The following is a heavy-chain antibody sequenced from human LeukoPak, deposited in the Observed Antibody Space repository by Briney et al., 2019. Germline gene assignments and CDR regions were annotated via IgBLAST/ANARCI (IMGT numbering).Heavy chain of an antibody. J-gene: IGHJ5*02. CDR2: IRDDGSNK. D-gene: IGHD6-13*01. Sequence: GGSLRLSCAASGFTFSSSGMHWVRQAPGKGLEWVAFIRDDGSNKYYANSVKGRFTISRDNSKNTLYLQMNSLRAEDTAVYYCAKRGEGVSNTWYMNNWFDPWGQGTLVTVSS. CDR1: GFTFSSSG. V-gene: IGHV3-30*02. CDR3: AKRGEGVSNTWYMNNWFDP.